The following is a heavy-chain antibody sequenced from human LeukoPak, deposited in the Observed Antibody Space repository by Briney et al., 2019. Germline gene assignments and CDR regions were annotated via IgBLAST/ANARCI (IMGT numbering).Heavy chain of an antibody. J-gene: IGHJ6*03. Sequence: PGGSLRLSCAASGFTFSSYWMSWVRQAPGKGLEWVANIKQDGSEKYYVDFVKGRFTISRDNAKNSLYLQMNSLRAEDTAVYYCARGIAAAGTIYDYYYYMDVWGKGTTVTVSS. D-gene: IGHD6-13*01. V-gene: IGHV3-7*01. CDR1: GFTFSSYW. CDR2: IKQDGSEK. CDR3: ARGIAAAGTIYDYYYYMDV.